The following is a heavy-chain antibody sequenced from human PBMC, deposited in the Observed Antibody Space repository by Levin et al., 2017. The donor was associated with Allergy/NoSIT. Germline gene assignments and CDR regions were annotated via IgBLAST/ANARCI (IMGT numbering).Heavy chain of an antibody. V-gene: IGHV3-21*01. J-gene: IGHJ4*02. D-gene: IGHD1-1*01. CDR3: ARGELEPNLYYFDY. CDR1: GFTFSSYS. CDR2: ISSSGSYI. Sequence: GESLKISCAASGFTFSSYSMNWVRQVPGKGLEWVSSISSSGSYIYYADSVKGRFTISRDNAKNSLYLQMNSLRAEDTAVYYCARGELEPNLYYFDYWGQGTLVTVSS.